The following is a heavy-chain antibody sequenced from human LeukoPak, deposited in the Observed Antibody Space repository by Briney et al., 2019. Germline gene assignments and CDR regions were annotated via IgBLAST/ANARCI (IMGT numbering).Heavy chain of an antibody. J-gene: IGHJ4*02. V-gene: IGHV4-59*01. D-gene: IGHD2-15*01. CDR3: ARYVVALLGSHYFDY. CDR1: GGSISSYY. CDR2: IYYSGST. Sequence: SETLSLTCTVSGGSISSYYWGWIRQPPGKGLEWIGYIYYSGSTNYNPPLKSRVTISVDTSKNQFSLKLSSVTAADTAVYYCARYVVALLGSHYFDYWGQGTLVTVSS.